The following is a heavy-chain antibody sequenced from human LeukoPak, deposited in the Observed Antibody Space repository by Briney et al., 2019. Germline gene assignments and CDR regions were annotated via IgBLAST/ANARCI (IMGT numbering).Heavy chain of an antibody. D-gene: IGHD3-9*01. CDR1: GFTFSTYW. J-gene: IGHJ4*02. CDR2: IKQDGSEK. CDR3: ARATLNYDILTGYYLEGRYYFDY. Sequence: GGSLRLSRAASGFTFSTYWMSWVRQAPGKGLEWVANIKQDGSEKDYVDSVKGRFTISRDNAKNSLYLQMNSLRAEDTAVYYCARATLNYDILTGYYLEGRYYFDYWGQGTLVTVSS. V-gene: IGHV3-7*01.